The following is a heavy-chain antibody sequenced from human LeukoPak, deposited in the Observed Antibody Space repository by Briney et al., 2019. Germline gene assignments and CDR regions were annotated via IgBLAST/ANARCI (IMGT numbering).Heavy chain of an antibody. V-gene: IGHV1-8*01. D-gene: IGHD3-9*01. CDR1: GYTFTSYD. CDR2: MNPNSGNT. Sequence: ASVKVSCKASGYTFTSYDINWVRQATGQGLEWMGWMNPNSGNTGYAQKFQGRVTMTRNTSISTAYMELSSLRSEDTAVYYCARSASAGYFDWYKVGYYYYYMDVWGKGTTVTISS. CDR3: ARSASAGYFDWYKVGYYYYYMDV. J-gene: IGHJ6*03.